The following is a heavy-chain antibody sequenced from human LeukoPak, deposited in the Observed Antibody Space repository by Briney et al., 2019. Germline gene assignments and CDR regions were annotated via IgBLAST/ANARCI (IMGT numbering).Heavy chain of an antibody. CDR1: GFTFSSYE. J-gene: IGHJ4*02. CDR3: AREIYYGSGY. V-gene: IGHV3-48*03. Sequence: QSGGSLRLSCAASGFTFSSYEMSWVRQAPGKGLEWVSYISSSGSTIYYADSVKGRFTISRDNAKNSLYLQMNSLRAEDTAVYYCAREIYYGSGYWGQGTLVTVSS. D-gene: IGHD3-10*01. CDR2: ISSSGSTI.